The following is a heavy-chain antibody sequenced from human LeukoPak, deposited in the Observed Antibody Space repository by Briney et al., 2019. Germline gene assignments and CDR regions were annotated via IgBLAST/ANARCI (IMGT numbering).Heavy chain of an antibody. CDR2: IDPSDSET. V-gene: IGHV5-10-1*01. CDR1: GYIFTTNW. Sequence: GESLKISCKGSGYIFTTNWISWIRQMPGKGLXWXGRIDPSDSETNYSPSVQGHVTISVDKSISTAYLQWSSLKASDTAMYYCARRAGSSGKFDPWGQGTLVIVSS. J-gene: IGHJ5*02. CDR3: ARRAGSSGKFDP. D-gene: IGHD6-19*01.